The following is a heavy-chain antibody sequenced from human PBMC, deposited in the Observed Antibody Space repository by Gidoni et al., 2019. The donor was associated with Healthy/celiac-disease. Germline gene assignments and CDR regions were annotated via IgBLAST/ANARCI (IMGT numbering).Heavy chain of an antibody. D-gene: IGHD3-22*01. CDR3: ARVPDSSGYFHFDY. CDR1: GGSISSSSYY. V-gene: IGHV4-39*07. CDR2: IYYSGST. Sequence: QLQLQESGPGLVKPSEPLSLTCTVAGGSISSSSYYWGWIRQPPGKGLEWIGSIYYSGSTYYNPSLKSRVTISVDTSKNQFSLKLSSVTAADTAVYYCARVPDSSGYFHFDYWGQGTLVTVSS. J-gene: IGHJ4*02.